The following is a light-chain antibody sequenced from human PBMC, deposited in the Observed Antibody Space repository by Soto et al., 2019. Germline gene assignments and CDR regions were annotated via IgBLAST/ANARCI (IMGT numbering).Light chain of an antibody. CDR3: QHYGFVWYT. CDR2: GAS. J-gene: IGKJ2*01. V-gene: IGKV3-20*01. Sequence: IVLTQSPGTLSLPPGERATLSCRASQSVDSNYLAWYQQRPGQAPRLLIHGASSRATGIPDRFSGSGSGTDFTLTISRLEPEEFAVYYCQHYGFVWYTFGQGTNLEIK. CDR1: QSVDSNY.